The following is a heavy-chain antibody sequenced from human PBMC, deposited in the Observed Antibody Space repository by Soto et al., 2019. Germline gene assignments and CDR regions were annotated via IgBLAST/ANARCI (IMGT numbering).Heavy chain of an antibody. V-gene: IGHV3-9*01. J-gene: IGHJ4*02. CDR1: GFTFYYYA. CDR2: ISWSSVTF. Sequence: GGSLILSCASSGFTFYYYAVRLVRRAPGKGLEWVSGISWSSVTFDYADSVKGRFTISRDNAKNSLYLQMNSLKTEDTAVYYCAVVRGSFLDHWGQGTLVTVSS. D-gene: IGHD3-10*01. CDR3: AVVRGSFLDH.